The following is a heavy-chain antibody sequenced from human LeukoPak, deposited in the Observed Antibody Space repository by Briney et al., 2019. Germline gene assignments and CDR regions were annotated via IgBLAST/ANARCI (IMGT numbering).Heavy chain of an antibody. Sequence: SETLSLTCTVSGGSISSYYWSWIRQPPGKGLEWIATIYYSGSTYYNPSLKSRVTISIDTSKNQFSLKLSSVTAADTAVYYCARYSSGWRHNLDYWGQGTLVTVSS. CDR3: ARYSSGWRHNLDY. J-gene: IGHJ4*02. CDR2: IYYSGST. CDR1: GGSISSYY. D-gene: IGHD6-19*01. V-gene: IGHV4-39*01.